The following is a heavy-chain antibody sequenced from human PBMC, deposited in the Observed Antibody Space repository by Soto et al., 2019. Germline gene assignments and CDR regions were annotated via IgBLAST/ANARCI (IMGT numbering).Heavy chain of an antibody. CDR2: INSDGSST. Sequence: EVQLVESGGGLVQPGGSLRLSCAASGFTFSSYWMHWVRQAPGKGLVWVSRINSDGSSTSYADSVKGRFTISRDNAKNTVDVQMNSLRAEETAVYYCARESREGKGTIVGVARRNDAFDIWGQGTMVTVTS. CDR1: GFTFSSYW. J-gene: IGHJ3*02. V-gene: IGHV3-74*01. CDR3: ARESREGKGTIVGVARRNDAFDI. D-gene: IGHD3-3*01.